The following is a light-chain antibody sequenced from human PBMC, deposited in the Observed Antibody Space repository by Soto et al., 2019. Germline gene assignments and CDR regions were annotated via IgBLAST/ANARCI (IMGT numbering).Light chain of an antibody. CDR2: GAS. V-gene: IGKV1-6*01. Sequence: AIQMTQSPSSLSASVGETVTITCRASQGIRTDLGWYQQTPGKAPKLLIFGASTLHSGVPSRFRGSGSGTDFTLTIYGLQPEDFATYYCLQDYTYPRTFGQGTAVEV. CDR3: LQDYTYPRT. J-gene: IGKJ1*01. CDR1: QGIRTD.